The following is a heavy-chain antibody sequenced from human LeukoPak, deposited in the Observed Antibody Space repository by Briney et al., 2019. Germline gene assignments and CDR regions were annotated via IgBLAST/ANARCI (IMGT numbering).Heavy chain of an antibody. CDR3: AKDYNAFDF. Sequence: GGSLRLSCAASGFTFTTFWMTWVRQTPGKGLEWVSAISGSGSRTYYADSVKTRFTVSRDNSKNILYLQMHSLTVEDTAIYFCAKDYNAFDFWGQGTLVTVSS. CDR1: GFTFTTFW. J-gene: IGHJ4*02. D-gene: IGHD1-1*01. V-gene: IGHV3-23*01. CDR2: ISGSGSRT.